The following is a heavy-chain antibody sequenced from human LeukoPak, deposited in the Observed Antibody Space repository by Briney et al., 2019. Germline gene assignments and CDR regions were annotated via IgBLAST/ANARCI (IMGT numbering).Heavy chain of an antibody. V-gene: IGHV3-30*03. CDR1: GFTFSIYA. CDR3: AGPRNYSPFDY. D-gene: IGHD5-18*01. CDR2: ISDDGKNI. Sequence: GTSLRLSCAVSGFTFSIYAMHWVRQAPGKGLEWVAVISDDGKNIHYADSAKGRFTISRDNSKNTLHLQMNSLRPEDTAVYFCAGPRNYSPFDYWGQGTLVTVSS. J-gene: IGHJ4*02.